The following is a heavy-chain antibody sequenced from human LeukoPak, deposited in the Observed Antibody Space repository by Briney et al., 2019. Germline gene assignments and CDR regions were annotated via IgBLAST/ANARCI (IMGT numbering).Heavy chain of an antibody. Sequence: PGGSLRLSCAASGFTFSSYNMNWVRPAPGKGLEWVSFISSSSSTIYYADSVKGRFTISRDNAKNSLYLQMNSLRDEDTAVYYCARPTAGHFDYWGQGTLVTVSS. CDR3: ARPTAGHFDY. CDR1: GFTFSSYN. J-gene: IGHJ4*02. V-gene: IGHV3-48*02. CDR2: ISSSSSTI. D-gene: IGHD6-13*01.